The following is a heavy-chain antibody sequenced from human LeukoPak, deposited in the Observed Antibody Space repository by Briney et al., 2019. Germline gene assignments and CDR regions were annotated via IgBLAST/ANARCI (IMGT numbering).Heavy chain of an antibody. D-gene: IGHD6-13*01. CDR3: TRLYSEGTSWALDY. CDR1: GLSVGDYA. V-gene: IGHV3-49*04. Sequence: PGGSLRFSCTTSGLSVGDYAMSWVRQAPGKGLEWVGFIRSKAYGGTTEYAASVKGRFTISRDDSKSIAYLQMNSLKTEDTAVYYCTRLYSEGTSWALDYWGQGTLVTVSS. J-gene: IGHJ4*02. CDR2: IRSKAYGGTT.